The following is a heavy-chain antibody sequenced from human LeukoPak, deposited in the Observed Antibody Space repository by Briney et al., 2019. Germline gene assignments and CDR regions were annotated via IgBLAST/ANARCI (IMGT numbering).Heavy chain of an antibody. CDR2: FDPEDGET. CDR1: GYTLTELS. Sequence: ASVKVSCKVSGYTLTELSMHWVRQAPGKGLEWMGGFDPEDGETIYAQKFQGRVTMTEDTSTDTAYMELSSLRSEDTAVYYCATHLTFLWCGDNYYFDYWGQGTLVTVSS. J-gene: IGHJ4*02. D-gene: IGHD3-10*01. V-gene: IGHV1-24*01. CDR3: ATHLTFLWCGDNYYFDY.